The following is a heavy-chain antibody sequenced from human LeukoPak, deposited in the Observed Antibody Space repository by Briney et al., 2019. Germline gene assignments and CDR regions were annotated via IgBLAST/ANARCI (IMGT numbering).Heavy chain of an antibody. D-gene: IGHD2-15*01. J-gene: IGHJ4*02. CDR1: GFTFSSYA. CDR3: AKKSKGYCSGGSCFGFDY. V-gene: IGHV3-23*01. CDR2: IRGIGGST. Sequence: GSLRLSCAASGFTFSSYAMSWVRQAPGKGLEWVSAIRGIGGSTYYADSVKGRFTISRDNSKNTLYLQMNSLRAEDTAVYYCAKKSKGYCSGGSCFGFDYWGQGTLVTGS.